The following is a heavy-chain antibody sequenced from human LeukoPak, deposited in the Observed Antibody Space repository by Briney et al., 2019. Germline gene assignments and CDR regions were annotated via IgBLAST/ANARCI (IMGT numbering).Heavy chain of an antibody. CDR2: IIPIFGTA. V-gene: IGHV1-69*05. Sequence: SVKVSCKASGGTFSSNAISWVRQAPGQGLEWMGGIIPIFGTANYAQKFQGRVTITTDESTSTAYMELSSLRSEDTAVYYCAGTIFGVVIDFDYWGQGTLVTVSS. CDR1: GGTFSSNA. D-gene: IGHD3-3*01. J-gene: IGHJ4*02. CDR3: AGTIFGVVIDFDY.